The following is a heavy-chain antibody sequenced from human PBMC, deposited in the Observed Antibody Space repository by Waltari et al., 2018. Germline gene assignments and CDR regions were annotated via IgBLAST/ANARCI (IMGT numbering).Heavy chain of an antibody. D-gene: IGHD3-22*01. J-gene: IGHJ5*02. CDR3: AKGPDSSHYFSNWLDP. Sequence: QAQLVESGGGVVQPGGSLRISCAASGFNFNNHGMHWVRQAPGKGPEWVAFIEYDGYNKHYADSVKCRFTISRDNSKNTLYLQLSGLSREDTAVYSCAKGPDSSHYFSNWLDPWGQGTLVTVSS. V-gene: IGHV3-30*02. CDR2: IEYDGYNK. CDR1: GFNFNNHG.